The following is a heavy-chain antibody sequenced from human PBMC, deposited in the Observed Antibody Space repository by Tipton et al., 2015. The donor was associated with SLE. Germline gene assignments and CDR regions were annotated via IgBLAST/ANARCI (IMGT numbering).Heavy chain of an antibody. D-gene: IGHD7-27*01. V-gene: IGHV4-39*01. CDR2: IYYSGST. CDR3: ARGGLGMSDAFDI. Sequence: TLSLTCTVSGGSISSSSYYWGWIRQPPGKGLEWIGSIYYSGSTYYNPSLKSRVTISVDTSKNQFSLKLSSVTAADTAVYYCARGGLGMSDAFDIWGQGTMVTVSS. CDR1: GGSISSSSYY. J-gene: IGHJ3*02.